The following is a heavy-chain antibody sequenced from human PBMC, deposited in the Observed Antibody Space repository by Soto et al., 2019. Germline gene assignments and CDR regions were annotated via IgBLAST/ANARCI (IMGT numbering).Heavy chain of an antibody. CDR2: ISSSSSYI. CDR3: ARDYNGYGTFDY. V-gene: IGHV3-21*01. Sequence: GSLRLSCAASGFTFSSYSMNWVRQAPGKGLEWVSSISSSSSYIYYADSVKGRFTISRDNAKNSLYLQMNSLRAEDTAVYYCARDYNGYGTFDYWGQGTLVTVSS. J-gene: IGHJ4*02. D-gene: IGHD5-12*01. CDR1: GFTFSSYS.